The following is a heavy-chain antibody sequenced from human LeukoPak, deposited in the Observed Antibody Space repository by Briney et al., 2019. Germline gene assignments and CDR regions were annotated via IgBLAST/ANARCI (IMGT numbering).Heavy chain of an antibody. CDR1: GFTFSSYW. V-gene: IGHV3-7*01. CDR3: ASQAYITILGVVISSPDAFDI. D-gene: IGHD3-3*01. Sequence: GGSLRLSCAASGFTFSSYWMSWVRQAPGKGLEWVANIKQDGSEKYYVDSVKGRFTISRDNAKNSLYLQMNSLRAEDTAVYYCASQAYITILGVVISSPDAFDIWGQGTMVTVSS. CDR2: IKQDGSEK. J-gene: IGHJ3*02.